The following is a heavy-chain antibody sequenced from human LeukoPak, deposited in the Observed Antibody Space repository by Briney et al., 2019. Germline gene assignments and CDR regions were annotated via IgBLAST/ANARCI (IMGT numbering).Heavy chain of an antibody. CDR1: GFTFSSYA. D-gene: IGHD4-17*01. CDR3: AKGQDYGDYILGYYFDY. J-gene: IGHJ4*02. CDR2: ISYDGSNK. Sequence: PGGSLRLSCAASGFTFSSYAMHWVRQAPGKGLEWVAVISYDGSNKYYADSVKGRFTISRDNSKNTLYLQMNRLRAEDTAIYYCAKGQDYGDYILGYYFDYWGQGTLVTVSS. V-gene: IGHV3-30*04.